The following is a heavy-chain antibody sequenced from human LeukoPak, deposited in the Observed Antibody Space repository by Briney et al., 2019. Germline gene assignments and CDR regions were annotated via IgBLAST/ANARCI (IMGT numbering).Heavy chain of an antibody. J-gene: IGHJ4*02. V-gene: IGHV4-34*01. CDR2: INHSGST. CDR3: ASSKGSGYYRYYFDY. CDR1: GGSFSGYY. D-gene: IGHD3-22*01. Sequence: PSETLSLTCAVYGGSFSGYYWSWIRQPPGNGLEWIGEINHSGSTNYNPSLKSRVTISVDTSKNQFSLKLSSVTAADTAVYYCASSKGSGYYRYYFDYWGQGTLVTVSS.